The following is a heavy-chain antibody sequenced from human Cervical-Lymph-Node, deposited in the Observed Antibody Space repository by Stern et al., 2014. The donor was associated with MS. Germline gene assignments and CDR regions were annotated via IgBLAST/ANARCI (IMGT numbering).Heavy chain of an antibody. J-gene: IGHJ4*02. CDR1: GFTFSSYS. Sequence: EVQLVESGGGLVKPGGSLRLSCAASGFTFSSYSMNWVRQAPGKGLEWVSSIRTSSSYIYYADSVKGRFTISRDNAKNSLYLQMNSLRAEDTAVYYCAREESWIHIWLFDYWGQGTLVTVSS. CDR3: AREESWIHIWLFDY. CDR2: IRTSSSYI. D-gene: IGHD5-18*01. V-gene: IGHV3-21*01.